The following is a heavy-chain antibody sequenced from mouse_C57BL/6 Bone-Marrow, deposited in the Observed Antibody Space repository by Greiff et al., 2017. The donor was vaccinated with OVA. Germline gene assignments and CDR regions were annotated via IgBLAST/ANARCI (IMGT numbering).Heavy chain of an antibody. CDR3: ARHYGSSLYFDY. V-gene: IGHV1-78*01. CDR1: GYTFTDHT. D-gene: IGHD1-1*01. CDR2: IYPRDGST. J-gene: IGHJ2*01. Sequence: QVQLQQSDAELVKPGASVKISCKVSGYTFTDHTIHWMKQRPEQGLEWIGYIYPRDGSTKYNEKFKGKATLTADKSSSTTYMQLHSLTSEDSAVYFCARHYGSSLYFDYWGQGTTLTVSS.